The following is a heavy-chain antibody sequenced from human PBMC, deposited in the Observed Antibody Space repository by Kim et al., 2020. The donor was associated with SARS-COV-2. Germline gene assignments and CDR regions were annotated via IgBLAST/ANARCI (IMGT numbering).Heavy chain of an antibody. CDR1: GFTFSSYA. Sequence: GGSLRLSCAASGFTFSSYAMSWVRQAPGKGLEWVSAISGSGGSTYYADSVKGRFTISRDNSKNTLYLQMNSLRAEDTAVYYCAKDLSVATMGKSFDYWGQGTLVTVSS. CDR2: ISGSGGST. V-gene: IGHV3-23*01. CDR3: AKDLSVATMGKSFDY. D-gene: IGHD5-12*01. J-gene: IGHJ4*02.